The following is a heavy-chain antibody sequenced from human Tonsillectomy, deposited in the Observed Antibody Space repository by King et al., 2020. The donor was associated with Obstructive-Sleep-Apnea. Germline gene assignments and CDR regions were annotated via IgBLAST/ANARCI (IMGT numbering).Heavy chain of an antibody. CDR2: IFPADSDT. D-gene: IGHD1-7*01. CDR1: GYNFAINW. CDR3: ASQGDLLELRDDALDI. J-gene: IGHJ3*02. Sequence: QLVQSRAEVKKPGESLKISCKASGYNFAINWIGWVRQMPGKGLQWMWIIFPADSDTRYSPSFQGRVTLSADKSISTAYLQWSSLKASDTAMYYCASQGDLLELRDDALDIWGQGTMVTVSS. V-gene: IGHV5-51*01.